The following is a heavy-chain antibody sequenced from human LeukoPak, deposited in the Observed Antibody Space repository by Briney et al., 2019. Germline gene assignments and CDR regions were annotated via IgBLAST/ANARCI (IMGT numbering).Heavy chain of an antibody. J-gene: IGHJ4*02. CDR1: GGSISSYY. D-gene: IGHD2-2*02. V-gene: IGHV4-4*07. CDR2: IYTSGST. CDR3: AREVRCSTTRCYSLFGY. Sequence: SETLTLTCTVSGGSISSYYWNWIRQPAGKGLEWIGRIYTSGSTNHNPSLKSRVTMSVDMSKNQFSLRLSSVTAADTAVYYCAREVRCSTTRCYSLFGYWGQGIPVTVSS.